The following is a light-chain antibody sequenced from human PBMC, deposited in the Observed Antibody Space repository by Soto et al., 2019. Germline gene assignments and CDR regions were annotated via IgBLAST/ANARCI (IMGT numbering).Light chain of an antibody. V-gene: IGLV2-11*01. CDR3: CSYAGSYTRYV. J-gene: IGLJ1*01. Sequence: QSVLTQPRSVSGSPGQSVTLSCTGTSSDVGHYNYVSWYQHHPGKAPKLMIYDVTKRPSGVPDRFSGSKSGNTASLTISGLQAEDEADYYCCSYAGSYTRYVFGTGTKVTV. CDR1: SSDVGHYNY. CDR2: DVT.